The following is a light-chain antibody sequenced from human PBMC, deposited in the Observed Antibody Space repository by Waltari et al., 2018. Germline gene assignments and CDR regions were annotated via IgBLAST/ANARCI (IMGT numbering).Light chain of an antibody. CDR3: QQFYGAPPAT. J-gene: IGKJ1*01. CDR2: GAS. CDR1: QSITDY. Sequence: DILMTQSPSSLSASVGDSVTITCRASQSITDYLNWYQQKPGKAPKLLIYGASTLQSGVPSRFSGSGFETEVVLNISSLQPEDCATYYCQQFYGAPPATFGQGTTVEI. V-gene: IGKV1-39*01.